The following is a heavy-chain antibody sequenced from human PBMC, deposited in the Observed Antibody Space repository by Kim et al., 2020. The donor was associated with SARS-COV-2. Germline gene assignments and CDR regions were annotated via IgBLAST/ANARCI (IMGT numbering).Heavy chain of an antibody. V-gene: IGHV3-48*02. J-gene: IGHJ6*02. Sequence: GGSLRLSCAAAGFTFTDERVSWVRQAPGKGLEWLAFISCDANFIEYVDSVRGRFTISRDYAKNSVFLQMNTLRDEDTAIYYCTRDVSPTVRGMDVWGQGTTVTVSS. CDR1: GFTFTDER. CDR2: ISCDANFI. D-gene: IGHD6-6*01. CDR3: TRDVSPTVRGMDV.